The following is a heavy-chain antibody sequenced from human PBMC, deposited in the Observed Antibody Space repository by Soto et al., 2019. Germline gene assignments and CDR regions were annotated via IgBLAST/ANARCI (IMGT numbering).Heavy chain of an antibody. CDR3: ASKPGIAAAGTLLGMDV. CDR1: GYTLTELS. V-gene: IGHV1-24*01. CDR2: FDPGDGET. Sequence: EASVKVSCKVSGYTLTELSMHWVRQAPGKGLEWMGGFDPGDGETIYAQKFQGRVTMTEDTSTDTAYMEPSSLRSEDTAVYYCASKPGIAAAGTLLGMDVWGQGTTVTVSS. D-gene: IGHD6-13*01. J-gene: IGHJ6*02.